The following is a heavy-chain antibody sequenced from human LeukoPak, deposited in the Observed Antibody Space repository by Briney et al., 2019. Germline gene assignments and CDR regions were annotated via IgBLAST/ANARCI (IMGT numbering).Heavy chain of an antibody. Sequence: ASVKVSCKASGYTFTNYYMHWVRQAPGQGLEWMGVIKPSGGDTTYAQKFQGRVTLTRDTSTSTVYMELSSLRSEDTAVYYCARTKYSSSWVDYWGQGTLVTVSS. CDR3: ARTKYSSSWVDY. CDR2: IKPSGGDT. D-gene: IGHD6-13*01. V-gene: IGHV1-46*01. J-gene: IGHJ4*02. CDR1: GYTFTNYY.